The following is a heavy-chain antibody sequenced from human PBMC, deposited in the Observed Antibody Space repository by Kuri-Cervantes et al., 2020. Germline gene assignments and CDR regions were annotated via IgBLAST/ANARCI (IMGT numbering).Heavy chain of an antibody. J-gene: IGHJ6*02. CDR1: GYTFTSYY. CDR3: ARGGGSSAWYPINYYYYGMDV. Sequence: ASVKVSCKASGYTFTSYYMHWVRQAPGQGLEWMGIINPSGGSTSYAQKLQGRVTMTTDTSTSTAYIELRSLRSDDTAVYYCARGGGSSAWYPINYYYYGMDVWGQGTTVTVSS. CDR2: INPSGGST. D-gene: IGHD6-19*01. V-gene: IGHV1-46*01.